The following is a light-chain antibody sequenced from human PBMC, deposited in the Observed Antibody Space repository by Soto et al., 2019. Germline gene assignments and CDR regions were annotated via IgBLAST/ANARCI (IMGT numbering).Light chain of an antibody. CDR2: DVS. V-gene: IGLV2-14*03. CDR1: SSDVGGYNY. CDR3: SSYTSTSTYV. Sequence: QSALTQPASVSGSPGQSITISCTGTSSDVGGYNYVSWYQHHPGKAPKLMIYDVSYRPSGVSNRFSGSKSGNTASLTISGLQAEDESDYYCSSYTSTSTYVFGTGTKVTVL. J-gene: IGLJ1*01.